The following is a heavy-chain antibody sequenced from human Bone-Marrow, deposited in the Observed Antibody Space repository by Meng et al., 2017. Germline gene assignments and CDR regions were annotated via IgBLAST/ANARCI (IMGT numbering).Heavy chain of an antibody. D-gene: IGHD3-9*01. V-gene: IGHV4-34*01. Sequence: GSLRLSCAVYGGSFSGYYSNWIRQPPGKGLEWIGEINHSGRTNYNPSLKSRVTISIDTSKNHFSLRVSSVTAADAAVYYCARVYDDILTGLEIASSFDPWGQGTLVTVSS. CDR1: GGSFSGYY. J-gene: IGHJ5*02. CDR3: ARVYDDILTGLEIASSFDP. CDR2: INHSGRT.